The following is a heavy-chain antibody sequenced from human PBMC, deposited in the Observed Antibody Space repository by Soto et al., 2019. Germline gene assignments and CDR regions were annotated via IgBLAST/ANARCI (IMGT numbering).Heavy chain of an antibody. CDR3: ARGLYYYGSGSYSRYNWFDP. D-gene: IGHD3-10*01. Sequence: PGGTLTLTCAAYGVTFSSSCWHWIRQPPGKGLVWIAEINHSGSTNYNPSLKSRVTISVDTSKNQFSLKLSSVTAADTAVYYCARGLYYYGSGSYSRYNWFDPWGQGTLVTVCS. CDR2: INHSGST. J-gene: IGHJ5*02. V-gene: IGHV4-34*01. CDR1: GVTFSSSC.